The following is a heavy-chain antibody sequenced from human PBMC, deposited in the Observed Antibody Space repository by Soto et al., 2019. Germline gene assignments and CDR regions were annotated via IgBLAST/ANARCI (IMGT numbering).Heavy chain of an antibody. Sequence: WGSLRLSCAASGFSFVDSYIIFIRQAPLKWLEWVSYISRGGSVIYYADSVKGRFTISRDDAKNSLYLQMNSLRAEDTAIYYCASDSHAVDLGYWGQGTLVTVSS. CDR1: GFSFVDSY. CDR2: ISRGGSVI. D-gene: IGHD3-10*01. CDR3: ASDSHAVDLGY. V-gene: IGHV3-11*01. J-gene: IGHJ4*02.